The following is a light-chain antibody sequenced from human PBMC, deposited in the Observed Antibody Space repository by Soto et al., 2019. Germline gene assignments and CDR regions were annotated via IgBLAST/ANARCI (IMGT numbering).Light chain of an antibody. CDR2: GAS. Sequence: EIVLTQSPSTLSVSPGGSATLSCRTSESISRNLAWYQQKLGQAPRLLIYGASTRATGVPDRFTGSGSGTDFILTITSLQSEDFGIYYCQQYYHWPRTFGQGTKVDI. V-gene: IGKV3-15*01. CDR3: QQYYHWPRT. J-gene: IGKJ1*01. CDR1: ESISRN.